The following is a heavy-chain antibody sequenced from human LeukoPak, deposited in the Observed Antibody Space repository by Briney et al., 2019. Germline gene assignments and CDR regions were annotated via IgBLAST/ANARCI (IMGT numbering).Heavy chain of an antibody. CDR2: ISGSGGTT. CDR3: AKDQGIQLWLKYFQH. J-gene: IGHJ1*01. Sequence: GGSLRLSCAASGFTFNNYAMTWVRQAPGKGLEWVSAISGSGGTTLYADSVKGRFTISRDNSKSTLYLQMNSLRAEDPAVYYCAKDQGIQLWLKYFQHWGQGTLVTVSS. D-gene: IGHD5-18*01. V-gene: IGHV3-23*01. CDR1: GFTFNNYA.